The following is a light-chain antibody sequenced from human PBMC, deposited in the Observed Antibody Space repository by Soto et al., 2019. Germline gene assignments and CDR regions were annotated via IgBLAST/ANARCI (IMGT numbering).Light chain of an antibody. CDR2: DVS. J-gene: IGLJ2*01. CDR1: SSDVGGYNY. Sequence: QSALTQPASVSGSPGQSITISCTGSSSDVGGYNYVSWYRQHPGKDPKLMIYDVSNRPSGVSNRFSGSKSGNTASLTISGLQADDEADYYCSSSTSSSTLMIFGGGTKLTVL. V-gene: IGLV2-14*01. CDR3: SSSTSSSTLMI.